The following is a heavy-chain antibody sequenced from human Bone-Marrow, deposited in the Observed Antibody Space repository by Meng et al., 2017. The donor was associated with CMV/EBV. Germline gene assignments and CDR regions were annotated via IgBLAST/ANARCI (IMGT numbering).Heavy chain of an antibody. CDR2: ISSSGSTI. D-gene: IGHD3-3*01. V-gene: IGHV3-48*03. CDR3: ARGETYYDFWCGYYTDIY. J-gene: IGHJ4*02. CDR1: GFTFSSYE. Sequence: GESLKISCAASGFTFSSYEMNWVRQAPGKGLEWVSYISSSGSTIYYADSVKGRFTISRDNAKNSLYLQMNSLRAEDTAVYYCARGETYYDFWCGYYTDIYWGQGTLVTLSS.